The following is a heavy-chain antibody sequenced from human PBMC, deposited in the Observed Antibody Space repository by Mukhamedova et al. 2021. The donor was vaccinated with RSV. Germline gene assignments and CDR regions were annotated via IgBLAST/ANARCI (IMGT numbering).Heavy chain of an antibody. CDR3: ARRGGGDPDY. J-gene: IGHJ4*02. D-gene: IGHD2-21*02. Sequence: GEIYHSGSTNCNPSLKSRVTISVDKSKNQFSLNLSSVTAADTAVYYCARRGGGDPDYWGQGTLVTVSS. V-gene: IGHV4-4*02. CDR2: IYHSGST.